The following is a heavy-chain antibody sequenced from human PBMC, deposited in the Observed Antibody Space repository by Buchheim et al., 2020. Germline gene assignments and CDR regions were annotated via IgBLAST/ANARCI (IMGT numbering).Heavy chain of an antibody. D-gene: IGHD3-22*01. V-gene: IGHV1-46*01. Sequence: QVQLVQSGAEVKKPGASVKVSCKASGYTFTSYYMHWVRQAPGQGLEWMGIINPSGGSTSYAQKFQGRVTMTRDTSTSTVYMELSRLRSEDTAVYYCARDVTSQDYYDSSGPYYYYYYGMDVWGQGTT. CDR1: GYTFTSYY. CDR2: INPSGGST. CDR3: ARDVTSQDYYDSSGPYYYYYYGMDV. J-gene: IGHJ6*02.